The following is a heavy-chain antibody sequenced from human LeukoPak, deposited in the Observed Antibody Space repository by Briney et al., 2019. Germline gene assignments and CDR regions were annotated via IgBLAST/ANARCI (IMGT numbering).Heavy chain of an antibody. CDR1: GFTFSNHW. J-gene: IGHJ3*02. CDR3: ARDYCSSTSCHILFDI. CDR2: IKQDGSEK. D-gene: IGHD2-2*02. V-gene: IGHV3-7*01. Sequence: GGSLRLSCAASGFTFSNHWVSWVRQAPGKGLEWVANIKQDGSEKYYVDSVKGRFTISRDNAKNSLYLQMNSLRAEDTAVYHCARDYCSSTSCHILFDIWGQGTKVTVSS.